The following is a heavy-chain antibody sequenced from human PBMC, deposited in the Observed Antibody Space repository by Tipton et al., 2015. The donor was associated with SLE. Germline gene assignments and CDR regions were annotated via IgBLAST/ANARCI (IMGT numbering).Heavy chain of an antibody. D-gene: IGHD3-22*01. J-gene: IGHJ2*01. CDR2: IYYSGST. V-gene: IGHV4-59*11. CDR1: GGSISSHY. Sequence: TLSLTCTVSGGSISSHYWSWIRQPPGKGLERIGYIYYSGSTNYNPSLKSRVTISVDTSKNQFSLKLSSVTAADTAVYYCAKDTRRGYAKSGDFDLWGRGTLVTVSS. CDR3: AKDTRRGYAKSGDFDL.